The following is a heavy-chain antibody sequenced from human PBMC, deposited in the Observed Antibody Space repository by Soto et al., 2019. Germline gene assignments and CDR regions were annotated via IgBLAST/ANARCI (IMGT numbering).Heavy chain of an antibody. CDR2: INPSGGST. D-gene: IGHD6-13*01. J-gene: IGHJ4*02. V-gene: IGHV1-46*03. CDR1: GYTFTSYY. Sequence: ASVKVSCKASGYTFTSYYMHWVRQAPGQGLEWMGIINPSGGSTSYAQKFQGRVTMTRDMSTSTVYMELSSLRSEDTAVYYCARRSSSWQFDYWGQGTLVTVSS. CDR3: ARRSSSWQFDY.